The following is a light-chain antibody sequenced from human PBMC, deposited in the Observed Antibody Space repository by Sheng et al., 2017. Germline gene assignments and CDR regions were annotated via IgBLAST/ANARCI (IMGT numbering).Light chain of an antibody. Sequence: DIQMTQSPSSLSASVGDRVTITCRASQSINTYLIWYQQKPGKAPNLLIYAASTLQSGVPSRFSGSGSGTDFTLTISSLQFEDFATYYCQQTYSSPRTFGGGTHGGHQT. CDR1: QSINTY. J-gene: IGKJ4*01. CDR3: QQTYSSPRT. V-gene: IGKV1-39*01. CDR2: AAS.